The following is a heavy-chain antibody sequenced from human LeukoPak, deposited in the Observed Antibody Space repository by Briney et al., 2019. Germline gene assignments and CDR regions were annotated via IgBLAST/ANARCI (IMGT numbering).Heavy chain of an antibody. V-gene: IGHV4-34*01. J-gene: IGHJ5*02. CDR2: INHSVST. CDR1: GGSFSVYY. Sequence: PSETLSLTCAVYGGSFSVYYWSWIRQPPGKGLEWIGEINHSVSTNYNPSLKSRVTISVDTSKNQFSLKLSSVTAADTAVYYCARVPRGITMVRGVIPLDPWGQGNLVTVSS. D-gene: IGHD3-10*01. CDR3: ARVPRGITMVRGVIPLDP.